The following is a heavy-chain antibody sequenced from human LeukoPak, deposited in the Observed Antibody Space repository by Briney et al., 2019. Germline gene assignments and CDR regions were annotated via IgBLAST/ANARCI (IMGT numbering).Heavy chain of an antibody. D-gene: IGHD3-10*01. CDR1: GGSFSGYY. V-gene: IGHV4-34*01. Sequence: SETLSLTCAVYGGSFSGYYWSWIRQPPGKGLEWIGEINHSGSTNYKPSLKSRVTISVDTPKNQFSLKLSSVTAADTAVYYCARGPPSMVRGVRPDYWGQGSLVTVSS. CDR2: INHSGST. J-gene: IGHJ4*02. CDR3: ARGPPSMVRGVRPDY.